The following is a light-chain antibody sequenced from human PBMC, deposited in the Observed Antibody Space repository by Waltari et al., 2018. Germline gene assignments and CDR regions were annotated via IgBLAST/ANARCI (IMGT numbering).Light chain of an antibody. CDR2: DVT. CDR1: SGDVGCYNY. V-gene: IGLV2-11*01. J-gene: IGLJ2*01. CDR3: CSYAGTYTPL. Sequence: QSALTQPRSVSGSPGQSVAISCTGTSGDVGCYNYVSWYQQYPGTPPKLIIYDVTKRPSGVPDRFSGSKSGNTASLTISGLQAKDEADYYCCSYAGTYTPLFGGGTKLTVL.